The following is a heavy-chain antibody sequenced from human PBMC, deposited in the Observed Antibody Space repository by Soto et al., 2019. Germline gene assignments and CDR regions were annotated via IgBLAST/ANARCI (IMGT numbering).Heavy chain of an antibody. CDR1: GFAFSSYE. J-gene: IGHJ4*02. D-gene: IGHD2-2*01. Sequence: GGSLRLSCAASGFAFSSYEMNWVRQAPGKGLEWVSYISSSGSTIYYADSVKGRFTISRDNAKNSLYLQMNSLRAEDTAVYYCASLGLGYCSSTSCSPHNWGQGTLVTVSS. CDR2: ISSSGSTI. V-gene: IGHV3-48*03. CDR3: ASLGLGYCSSTSCSPHN.